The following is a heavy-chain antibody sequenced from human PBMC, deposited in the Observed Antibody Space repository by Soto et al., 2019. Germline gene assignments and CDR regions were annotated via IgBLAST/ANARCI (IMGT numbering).Heavy chain of an antibody. CDR3: ARGSFLDYYGMDV. D-gene: IGHD6-6*01. CDR1: GFTFSSYE. CDR2: ISSSGSTI. V-gene: IGHV3-48*03. Sequence: GGSLRLSCAASGFTFSSYEMNWVRQAPGKGLEWVSYISSSGSTIYYADSVKGRFTISRDNAKNSLYLQMNSLRAEDTAVYYCARGSFLDYYGMDVWGQGTTVTVSS. J-gene: IGHJ6*02.